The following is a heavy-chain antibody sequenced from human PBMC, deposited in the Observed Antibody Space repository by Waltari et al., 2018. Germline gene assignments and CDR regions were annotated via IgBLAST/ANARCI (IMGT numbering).Heavy chain of an antibody. CDR2: LHISGSN. CDR3: ARGIAKGGYGAVDY. Sequence: QVHLQESGPGLVRPSQTLSLTCNVSGASISSGTYYWNWIRQPAGKGPEWIGRLHISGSNNYSPSLKSRVTISVDTSNNQFSLKLTSVTAADTAVYYCARGIAKGGYGAVDYWGQGRLVTVSS. J-gene: IGHJ4*02. V-gene: IGHV4-61*02. CDR1: GASISSGTYY. D-gene: IGHD5-18*01.